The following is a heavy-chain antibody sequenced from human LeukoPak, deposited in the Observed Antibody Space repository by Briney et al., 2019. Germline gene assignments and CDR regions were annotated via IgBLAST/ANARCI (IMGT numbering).Heavy chain of an antibody. V-gene: IGHV3-48*03. D-gene: IGHD2-2*01. CDR3: AREGCSSTSCYDY. CDR1: GFTFSGYE. Sequence: GGSLRLSCAASGFTFSGYEMNWVRQAPGKGLEWVSYISSSGSTIYYADSVKGRFTISRDNAKNSLYLQMNSLRAEDTAVYYCAREGCSSTSCYDYWGQGTLVTVSS. CDR2: ISSSGSTI. J-gene: IGHJ4*02.